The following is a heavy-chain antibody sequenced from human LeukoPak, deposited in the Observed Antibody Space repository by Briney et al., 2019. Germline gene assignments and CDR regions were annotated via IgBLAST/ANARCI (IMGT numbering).Heavy chain of an antibody. CDR3: ARELAAGPSDH. CDR1: GFTFSDHY. Sequence: GGSLRLSCAASGFTFSDHYMDWFRQAPGKGLQWVGRSRNKANSYVAEYAAPVKGRFTISRDDSKNSVFLQMDSLKTEDTAVYYCARELAAGPSDHWGQGTLVTVSS. J-gene: IGHJ4*02. V-gene: IGHV3-72*01. CDR2: SRNKANSYVA. D-gene: IGHD6-13*01.